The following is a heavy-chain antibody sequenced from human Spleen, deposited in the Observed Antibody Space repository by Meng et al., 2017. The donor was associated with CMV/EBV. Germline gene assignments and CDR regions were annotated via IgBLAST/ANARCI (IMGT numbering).Heavy chain of an antibody. CDR2: LSSRSDYI. CDR3: ARDTASSWPTELDY. V-gene: IGHV3-21*06. CDR1: GFNFSDYN. Sequence: SGFNFSDYNMNWVRQAPGKGLEWVSSLSSRSDYIYYADSVKGRFTISRDNAKNSLYLQMNSLRAEGTAVYFCARDTASSWPTELDYWGQGTLVTVSS. D-gene: IGHD6-13*01. J-gene: IGHJ4*02.